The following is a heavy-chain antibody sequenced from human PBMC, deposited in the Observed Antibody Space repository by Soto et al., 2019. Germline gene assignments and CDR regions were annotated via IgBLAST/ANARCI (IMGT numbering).Heavy chain of an antibody. V-gene: IGHV1-46*01. CDR3: AREVRGGIRTPDATFYYGMDV. Sequence: ASVKVSCKVSGYTFTSYYVHWVRQAPGQGLEWMGIINPRGGSTSYAQKFQGRVTMTRDPSTRTVFMELRSLRSEDTAVYYCAREVRGGIRTPDATFYYGMDVWGQGTTVTGSS. J-gene: IGHJ6*02. CDR1: GYTFTSYY. D-gene: IGHD3-10*01. CDR2: INPRGGST.